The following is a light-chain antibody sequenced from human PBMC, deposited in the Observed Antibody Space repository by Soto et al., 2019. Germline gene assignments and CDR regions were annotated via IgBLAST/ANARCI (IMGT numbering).Light chain of an antibody. J-gene: IGLJ1*01. CDR2: EVS. CDR1: SSVVGSYNL. CDR3: CSYAGSSTYV. Sequence: QSVLTQPASVSGSPGQSITISCTGTSSVVGSYNLVSWYQHHPGKAPKVMIYEVSKRPSGVTNRFSGSKSGNTASLTISGLQPEDEADYYCCSYAGSSTYVVGTGTKVTVL. V-gene: IGLV2-23*02.